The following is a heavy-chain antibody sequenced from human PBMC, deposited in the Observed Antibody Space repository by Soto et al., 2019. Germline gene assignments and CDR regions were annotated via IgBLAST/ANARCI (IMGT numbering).Heavy chain of an antibody. CDR2: IIPIFGTA. D-gene: IGHD6-19*01. J-gene: IGHJ6*02. CDR1: GGTFSSYA. Sequence: QVQLVQSGAEVKKPGSSVKVSCKASGGTFSSYAISWVRQAPGQGLEWMGGIIPIFGTANYAQKFQGRVTLTAVESKSTADMELSSLRSEDTAVYYCARDWGQWLVPGDYYYYGMDVWGQGTTVTVSS. CDR3: ARDWGQWLVPGDYYYYGMDV. V-gene: IGHV1-69*01.